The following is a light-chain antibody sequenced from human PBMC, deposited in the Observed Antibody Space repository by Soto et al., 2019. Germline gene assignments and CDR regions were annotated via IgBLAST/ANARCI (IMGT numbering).Light chain of an antibody. V-gene: IGKV2-28*01. Sequence: IVMTQSPLSLPVTPGEPASISCRSSQSLLHSNGYNYLDWYLQKPGQSPQLLIYLGSNRASGVPDRFSGSGSGTDFTLKISRVEAEDVRVYYCTQGLQTPLTFGGGTKVEIK. CDR1: QSLLHSNGYNY. CDR3: TQGLQTPLT. CDR2: LGS. J-gene: IGKJ4*01.